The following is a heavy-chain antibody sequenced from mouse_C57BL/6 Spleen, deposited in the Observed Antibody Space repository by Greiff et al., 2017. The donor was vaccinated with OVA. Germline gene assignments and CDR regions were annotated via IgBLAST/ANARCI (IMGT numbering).Heavy chain of an antibody. CDR2: INPNNGGT. D-gene: IGHD1-1*01. Sequence: VQLQQSGPELVKPGASVKISCKASGYTFTDYYMNWVKQSHGKSLEWIGDINPNNGGTSYNQKFKGKATLTVDKSSSTAYMELRSLTSEDSAVYYCAYYYGSSYVFDYWGQGTTLTVSS. CDR1: GYTFTDYY. CDR3: AYYYGSSYVFDY. J-gene: IGHJ2*01. V-gene: IGHV1-26*01.